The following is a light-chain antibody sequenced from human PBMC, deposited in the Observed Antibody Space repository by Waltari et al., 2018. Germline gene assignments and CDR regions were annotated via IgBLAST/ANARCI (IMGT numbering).Light chain of an antibody. CDR2: ATS. CDR3: QQFGNSVVT. CDR1: QSVSSSY. V-gene: IGKV3-20*01. Sequence: EAVLTQPPGTLSLSPGVRVPPACRASQSVSSSYLAWYQQKPGQAPRLLIYATSTRATGIPDRFSGSGSGTDFTLTISRLEPEDFAVYYCQQFGNSVVTFGGGAKLEIK. J-gene: IGKJ4*01.